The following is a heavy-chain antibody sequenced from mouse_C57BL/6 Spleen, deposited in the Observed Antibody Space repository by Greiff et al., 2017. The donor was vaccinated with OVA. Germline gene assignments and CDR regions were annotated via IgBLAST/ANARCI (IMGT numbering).Heavy chain of an antibody. Sequence: EVQVVESGPGLVKPSQSLSLTCSVTGYSITSGYYWNWIRQFPGNKLEWMGYISYDGSNNYNPSLKNRISITRDTSKNQFFLKLNSVTTEDTATYYCARRHYDYWYFDVWGTGTTVTVSS. CDR1: GYSITSGYY. J-gene: IGHJ1*03. CDR3: ARRHYDYWYFDV. CDR2: ISYDGSN. V-gene: IGHV3-6*01. D-gene: IGHD2-4*01.